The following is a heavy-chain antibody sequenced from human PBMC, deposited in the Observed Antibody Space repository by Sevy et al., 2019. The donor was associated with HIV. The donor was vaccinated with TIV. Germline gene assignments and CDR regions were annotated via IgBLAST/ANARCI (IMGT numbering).Heavy chain of an antibody. CDR2: IWSDGGNK. V-gene: IGHV3-33*01. D-gene: IGHD1-7*01. J-gene: IGHJ4*02. CDR3: AREERSGTTTSFDY. CDR1: GFTFSDYG. Sequence: GGSLRLSCAASGFTFSDYGMHWVRQAPGKGLEWVAVIWSDGGNKYYGDSVKGRFTISRDSSKNTLFLQMNSLRVDDTDVYYCAREERSGTTTSFDYWGQGALVTVSS.